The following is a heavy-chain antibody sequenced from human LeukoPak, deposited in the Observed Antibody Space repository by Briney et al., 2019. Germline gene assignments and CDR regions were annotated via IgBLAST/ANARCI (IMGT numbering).Heavy chain of an antibody. J-gene: IGHJ4*02. CDR3: AKHATNGGNSVYFDY. Sequence: PGGSLRLSCAASGFTFGSYGMHWVRQAPXXXLEWVAVISYDGSNKYYADSVKGRFTISRDNSKNTLYLQMNSLRAEDTAVYYCAKHATNGGNSVYFDYWGQGTLVTVSS. D-gene: IGHD4-23*01. CDR1: GFTFGSYG. CDR2: ISYDGSNK. V-gene: IGHV3-30*18.